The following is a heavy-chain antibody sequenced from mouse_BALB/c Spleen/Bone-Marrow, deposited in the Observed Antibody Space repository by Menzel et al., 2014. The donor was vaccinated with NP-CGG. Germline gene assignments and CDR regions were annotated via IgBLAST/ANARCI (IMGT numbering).Heavy chain of an antibody. CDR1: GYTFTSSV. V-gene: IGHV1-14*01. J-gene: IGHJ2*01. CDR3: TRLSLLRGYFDY. CDR2: FNPYNDGS. D-gene: IGHD1-2*01. Sequence: QLVESGPELVKPGASVKMSCKASGYTFTSSVMHWVKQKPGQGLEWIGYFNPYNDGSKYNEKFKGKATLTSDKSSSTAYMQLSSLTSEDSAVYYCTRLSLLRGYFDYWGQGTTLTVSS.